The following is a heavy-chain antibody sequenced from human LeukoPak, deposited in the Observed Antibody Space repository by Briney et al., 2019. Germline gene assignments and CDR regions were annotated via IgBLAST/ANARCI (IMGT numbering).Heavy chain of an antibody. D-gene: IGHD4-17*01. J-gene: IGHJ5*02. Sequence: AETLSLTCTVSGGSISSRSYYWGWVRQPPGKGLEWFGSIYYSGRTYYHPSLKSRVTISVDTSKNQFSLKLSSVTAADTAVYYCARHGTSVTTLSNFDPWGQGTLLTVSS. CDR2: IYYSGRT. V-gene: IGHV4-39*01. CDR3: ARHGTSVTTLSNFDP. CDR1: GGSISSRSYY.